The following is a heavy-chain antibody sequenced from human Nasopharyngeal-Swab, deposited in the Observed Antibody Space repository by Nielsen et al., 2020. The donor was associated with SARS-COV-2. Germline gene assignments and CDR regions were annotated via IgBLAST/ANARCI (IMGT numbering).Heavy chain of an antibody. D-gene: IGHD4-23*01. Sequence: WIRQPPGKGLEWVAVIWYDGSNKYYADSVKGRFTISRDNSKNTLYLQMNSLRAEDTAVYYCARKENFDGGKENYYYYGMDVWGQGTTVTVSS. CDR2: IWYDGSNK. J-gene: IGHJ6*02. CDR3: ARKENFDGGKENYYYYGMDV. V-gene: IGHV3-33*01.